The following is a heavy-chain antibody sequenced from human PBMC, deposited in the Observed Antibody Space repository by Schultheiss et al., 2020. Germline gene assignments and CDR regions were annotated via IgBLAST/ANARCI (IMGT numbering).Heavy chain of an antibody. CDR1: GYTFTGWY. CDR3: ASRPHRSSWSRDYHYYGMDV. Sequence: ASVKVSCKASGYTFTGWYMHWVRQAPGQGLEWMGWINPNSGGANYAQNFQGRVTMTRDTSTSTVYMELSSLRSDDTAVYYCASRPHRSSWSRDYHYYGMDVWGQGTTVTVSS. J-gene: IGHJ6*02. CDR2: INPNSGGA. D-gene: IGHD6-13*01. V-gene: IGHV1-2*02.